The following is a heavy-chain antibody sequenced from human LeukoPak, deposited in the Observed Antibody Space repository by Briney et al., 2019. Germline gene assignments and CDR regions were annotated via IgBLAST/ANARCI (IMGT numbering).Heavy chain of an antibody. CDR2: MYSSGNI. CDR3: ATWWSSGWYAFDI. V-gene: IGHV3-23*05. CDR1: GFTFSSYA. Sequence: PGGSLRLSCAASGFTFSSYAMSWVRQAPGKGLEWVSVMYSSGNIHYADSVKGRFTISRDNAKNSLYLQMNSLRAEDTAVYYCATWWSSGWYAFDIWGQGTMVTVSS. J-gene: IGHJ3*02. D-gene: IGHD6-19*01.